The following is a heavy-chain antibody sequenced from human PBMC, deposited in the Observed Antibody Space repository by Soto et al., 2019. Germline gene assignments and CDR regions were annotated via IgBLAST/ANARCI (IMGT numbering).Heavy chain of an antibody. J-gene: IGHJ4*02. CDR2: ISAGKGA. CDR1: GFTFSSHA. CDR3: ARDLWWYLH. Sequence: EVQLLESGGGLVQPGGALRLSCAASGFTFSSHAMSWVRQAPGKGLEWISSISAGKGAYYADSVKGRFTISRDNSNNTLYRQMNSLRAEDTAVYYCARDLWWYLHWGQGTLVTVSS. V-gene: IGHV3-23*01. D-gene: IGHD2-15*01.